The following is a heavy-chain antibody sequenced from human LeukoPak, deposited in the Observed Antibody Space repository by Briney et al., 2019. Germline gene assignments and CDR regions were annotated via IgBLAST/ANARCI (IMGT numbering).Heavy chain of an antibody. CDR1: GYTFTSYD. D-gene: IGHD3-10*01. V-gene: IGHV1-18*01. CDR2: ISAYNGNT. J-gene: IGHJ4*02. CDR3: ARDYTPLLWFGELFSPAFDY. Sequence: GASVKVSCKASGYTFTSYDMNWVRQAPGQGLEWMGWISAYNGNTKYVQKLQGRVTMTAVTSTSTVYMELRSLRSDDTAVYYCARDYTPLLWFGELFSPAFDYWGQGNLVTVSS.